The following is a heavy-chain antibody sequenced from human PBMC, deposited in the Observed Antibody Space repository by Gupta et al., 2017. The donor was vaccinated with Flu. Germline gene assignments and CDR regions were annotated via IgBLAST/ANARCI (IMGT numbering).Heavy chain of an antibody. CDR3: ASLGNIVVVPAAPKGDYHYGMDV. Sequence: QVQLVQSGAEVKKPGASVKVSCKASGYPFTSHYLHCVRQAPGQGLEWMGIINPSGGSTSYAQKLQGRVTMTRDTSTSTVYMELSSLRSEDKAVYYCASLGNIVVVPAAPKGDYHYGMDVWGQGTTVTVSS. CDR2: INPSGGST. D-gene: IGHD2-2*01. J-gene: IGHJ6*02. V-gene: IGHV1-46*04. CDR1: GYPFTSHY.